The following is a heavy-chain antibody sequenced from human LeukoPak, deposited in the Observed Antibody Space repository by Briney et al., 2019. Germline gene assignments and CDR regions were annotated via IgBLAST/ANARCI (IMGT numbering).Heavy chain of an antibody. CDR2: TNAGNGNT. J-gene: IGHJ4*02. V-gene: IGHV1-3*01. Sequence: ASVKVSCKASGYTFTSYAMHWVRQAPGQRLEWMGWTNAGNGNTKYSQKFQGRVTITRDTSASTAYVELSSLRSEDTAVYYCARDVYDSSGYLLYWGQGTLVTVSS. CDR3: ARDVYDSSGYLLY. D-gene: IGHD3-22*01. CDR1: GYTFTSYA.